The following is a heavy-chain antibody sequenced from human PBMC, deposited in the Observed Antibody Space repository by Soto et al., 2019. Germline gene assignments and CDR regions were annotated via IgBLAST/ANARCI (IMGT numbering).Heavy chain of an antibody. V-gene: IGHV3-33*01. J-gene: IGHJ4*02. Sequence: QVQLVESGGGVVQPGKSLRLSCAASGFTFSSYGMHWVRQAPGKGLEWVAVIWYDGSNKYYADSVKGRFTIYRDNSNNTLYLQMNTLRAADTAVYYCARDPAAAANGELDYWGQGTLVTVSS. CDR1: GFTFSSYG. CDR3: ARDPAAAANGELDY. D-gene: IGHD6-13*01. CDR2: IWYDGSNK.